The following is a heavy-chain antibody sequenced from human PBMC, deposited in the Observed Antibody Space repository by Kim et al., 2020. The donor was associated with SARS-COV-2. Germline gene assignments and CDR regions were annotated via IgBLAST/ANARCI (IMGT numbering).Heavy chain of an antibody. CDR2: IKPSNGDT. Sequence: ASVKVSCDAYGYTVTGFYMHWVRQAPGQGLEWVGRIKPSNGDTNHAQKFQGRVTLTRDTSTNRVHMKLSRLKSDDTALYYCGTAAIYNYGMDVWGQGTTVTVSS. J-gene: IGHJ6*02. CDR1: GYTVTGFY. CDR3: GTAAIYNYGMDV. D-gene: IGHD2-15*01. V-gene: IGHV1-2*06.